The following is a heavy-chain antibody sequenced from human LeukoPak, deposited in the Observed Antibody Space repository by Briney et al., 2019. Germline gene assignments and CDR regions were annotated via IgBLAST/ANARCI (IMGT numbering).Heavy chain of an antibody. CDR2: INTDGSTI. V-gene: IGHV3-74*01. CDR1: GFTFSDYW. J-gene: IGHJ3*02. D-gene: IGHD6-13*01. CDR3: ARDEQQLVDAFDI. Sequence: PGGSLRLSCAASGFTFSDYWLHWVRQAPGKGLVWVSRINTDGSTINYAGSVKGRFTISRDDAKNTLYLQMNSLRAEDTAVYYCARDEQQLVDAFDIWGQGTMVTVSS.